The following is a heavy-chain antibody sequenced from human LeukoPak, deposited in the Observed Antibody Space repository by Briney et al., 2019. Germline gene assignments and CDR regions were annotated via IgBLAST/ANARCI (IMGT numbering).Heavy chain of an antibody. Sequence: GASVKVSCKASGYTFTRYYMHWVRQAPGQGLEWMGWINPNSGCTNYAQKFQGRVTMTRDTSISTAYMELSRLRSDDTAVYYCARDRAPLGDFWSGYYPPEIDYFDYWGQGTLVTVSS. V-gene: IGHV1-2*02. CDR3: ARDRAPLGDFWSGYYPPEIDYFDY. D-gene: IGHD3-3*01. J-gene: IGHJ4*02. CDR2: INPNSGCT. CDR1: GYTFTRYY.